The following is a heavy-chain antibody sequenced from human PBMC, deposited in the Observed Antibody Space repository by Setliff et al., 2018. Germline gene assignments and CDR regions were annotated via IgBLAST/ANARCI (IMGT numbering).Heavy chain of an antibody. Sequence: PGESLKISCKGSGYNFNNYWIGWVRQMPGKGLEWMGIIYLGDSDTRYSPSFQGHVTISADKSTRTAYLQWNRLKASDTAIYYCARLGAPASHDAFDIWGQGTMVTVSS. V-gene: IGHV5-51*01. J-gene: IGHJ3*02. CDR3: ARLGAPASHDAFDI. CDR2: IYLGDSDT. D-gene: IGHD6-25*01. CDR1: GYNFNNYW.